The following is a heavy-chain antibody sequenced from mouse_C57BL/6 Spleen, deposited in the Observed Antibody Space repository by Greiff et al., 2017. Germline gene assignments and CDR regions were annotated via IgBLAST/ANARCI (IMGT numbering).Heavy chain of an antibody. CDR3: TTDDYSNPFAY. V-gene: IGHV14-4*01. J-gene: IGHJ3*01. CDR1: GFNIKDDY. D-gene: IGHD2-5*01. Sequence: EVQLQQSGAELVRPGASVKLSCTASGFNIKDDYMHWVKQRPEQGLEWIGWIDPENGDTEYASKFQGKATITADTSSNTAYLQLSSLTSEDTAVYYCTTDDYSNPFAYWGQGTLVTVSA. CDR2: IDPENGDT.